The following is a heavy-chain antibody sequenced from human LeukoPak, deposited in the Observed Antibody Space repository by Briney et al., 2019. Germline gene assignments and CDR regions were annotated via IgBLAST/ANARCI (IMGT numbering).Heavy chain of an antibody. J-gene: IGHJ4*02. Sequence: KASETLSLTCTVSDDSVSSGSYYWSWIRQPPGKELEWIGYIYYSGSTNYNPSLKSRVTISVDTSKNQFSLKVSSVTAADTAVYYCARVHLYYDILTGYNYYFDYWGRGTLSPSPQ. V-gene: IGHV4-61*01. CDR3: ARVHLYYDILTGYNYYFDY. CDR2: IYYSGST. D-gene: IGHD3-9*01. CDR1: DDSVSSGSYY.